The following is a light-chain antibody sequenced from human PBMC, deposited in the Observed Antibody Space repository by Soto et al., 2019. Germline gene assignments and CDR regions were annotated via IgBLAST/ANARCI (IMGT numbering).Light chain of an antibody. CDR3: QQSNTFSLT. V-gene: IGKV1-12*01. J-gene: IGKJ4*01. CDR1: QGVTRW. Sequence: DIQMTQSPSSASASVGDRVTITCRASQGVTRWLAWYQRKPGKAPKLLIYTASSLQSGGPSRFSGSGFGTDVTLTMSSLQPEDLATYYCQQSNTFSLTFXGGTMADIK. CDR2: TAS.